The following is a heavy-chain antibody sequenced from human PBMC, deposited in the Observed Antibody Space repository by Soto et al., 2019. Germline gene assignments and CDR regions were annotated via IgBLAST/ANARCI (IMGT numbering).Heavy chain of an antibody. Sequence: ASGKVSCNTSGYTFTGHYIHWVRQAPQQGPEWMGEIGPESGATRYAQKFRGRVAMTMDTSITTVYMELKNLSPDDTAVYYCGRGRSGQIVIFYWGQ. D-gene: IGHD1-26*01. CDR2: IGPESGAT. V-gene: IGHV1-2*02. CDR3: GRGRSGQIVIFY. CDR1: GYTFTGHY. J-gene: IGHJ4*02.